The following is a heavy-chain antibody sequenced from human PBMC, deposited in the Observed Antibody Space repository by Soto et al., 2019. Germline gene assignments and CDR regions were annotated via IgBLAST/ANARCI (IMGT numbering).Heavy chain of an antibody. CDR2: VVGSGGST. V-gene: IGHV3-23*01. CDR3: AKGDERWGFDY. J-gene: IGHJ4*02. CDR1: GFTFSSYA. Sequence: GGSLRLSCAASGFTFSSYAMYWVRQAQGKGLEWVSGVVGSGGSTYYADSVRGRFTISRDNSKKTLYLAMNSLRAEEAAVYYCAKGDERWGFDYWGQGTVVTVSS. D-gene: IGHD1-26*01.